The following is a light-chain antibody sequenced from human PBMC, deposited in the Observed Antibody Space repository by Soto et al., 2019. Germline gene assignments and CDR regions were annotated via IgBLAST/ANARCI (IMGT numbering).Light chain of an antibody. CDR3: SSYAGSNNFRV. Sequence: QSVLTQPPSASGSPGQSVTISCTGTSSDVGGYSYVSWYQQHPGKAPKLMIYEVSKRPSGVPDRFSGSKSGNTASLTVSGLQAEDEADYYCSSYAGSNNFRVFGGGTKLTVL. CDR2: EVS. V-gene: IGLV2-8*01. J-gene: IGLJ3*02. CDR1: SSDVGGYSY.